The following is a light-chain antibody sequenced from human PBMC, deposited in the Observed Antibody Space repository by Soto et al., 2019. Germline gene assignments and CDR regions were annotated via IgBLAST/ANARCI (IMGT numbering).Light chain of an antibody. CDR1: QSLTNFR. Sequence: EIVLTQSPGTLSLSPGERATLSCRASQSLTNFRLAWYQPKPGPAPKVLIYGGSNRATGIPGRFSGSGSGTDFTLTISRLEPEDFAVYYCQQCSSVPRTFGQGTKVEIK. V-gene: IGKV3-20*01. J-gene: IGKJ2*01. CDR3: QQCSSVPRT. CDR2: GGS.